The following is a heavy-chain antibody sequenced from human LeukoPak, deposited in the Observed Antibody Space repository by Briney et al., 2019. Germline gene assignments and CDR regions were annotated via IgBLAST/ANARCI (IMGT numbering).Heavy chain of an antibody. V-gene: IGHV4-31*03. CDR1: GGSISSGGYY. D-gene: IGHD5-12*01. J-gene: IGHJ4*02. Sequence: SETLSLTCTVSGGSISSGGYYWSWIRQHPGKGLEWIGYIYYSGSTYYNPSLKSRVTISVDTSKNQFSLKLSSVTAADTAVYYCARFIISGYDSPYFDYWGQGTLVTVSS. CDR3: ARFIISGYDSPYFDY. CDR2: IYYSGST.